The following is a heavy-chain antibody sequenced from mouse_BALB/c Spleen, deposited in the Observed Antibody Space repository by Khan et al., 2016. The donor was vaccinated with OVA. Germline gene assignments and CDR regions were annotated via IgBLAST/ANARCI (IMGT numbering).Heavy chain of an antibody. CDR3: ARDRIDY. CDR1: GYTFTSYW. J-gene: IGHJ2*01. Sequence: QVQLQQSGAELAKPGASVKMSCTASGYTFTSYWMHWIKQRPGQGLEWIGYINPTSGYTDYNQKFKDKATLTADKSSSTAYMQLSSLTSDGSAVYYGARDRIDYGGQGTALTVSS. V-gene: IGHV1-7*01. CDR2: INPTSGYT.